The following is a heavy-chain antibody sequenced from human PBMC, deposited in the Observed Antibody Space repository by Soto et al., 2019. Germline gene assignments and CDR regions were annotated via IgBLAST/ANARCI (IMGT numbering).Heavy chain of an antibody. D-gene: IGHD5-12*01. J-gene: IGHJ4*02. V-gene: IGHV4-59*01. CDR1: GGSISSYY. CDR3: ARRDGYNLHFDY. Sequence: SSETLSLTCTVSGGSISSYYWSWIRQPPGKGLEWTGYIYYSGSTNYNPSLKSRVTISVDTSKNQFSLKLSSVTAADTAVYYCARRDGYNLHFDYWGQGTLVTVSS. CDR2: IYYSGST.